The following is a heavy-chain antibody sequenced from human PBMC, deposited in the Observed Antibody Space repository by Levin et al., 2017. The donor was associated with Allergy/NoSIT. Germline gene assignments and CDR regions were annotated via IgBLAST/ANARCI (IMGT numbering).Heavy chain of an antibody. CDR1: GFTFSSYA. CDR3: ARDRFGQSEMDTAMVTREFDY. D-gene: IGHD5-18*01. CDR2: ISYDGSNK. Sequence: HAGGSLRLSCAASGFTFSSYAMHWVRQAPGKGLEWVAVISYDGSNKYYADSVKGRFTISRDNSKNTLYLQMNSLRAEDTAVYYCARDRFGQSEMDTAMVTREFDYWGQGTLVTVSS. J-gene: IGHJ4*02. V-gene: IGHV3-30-3*01.